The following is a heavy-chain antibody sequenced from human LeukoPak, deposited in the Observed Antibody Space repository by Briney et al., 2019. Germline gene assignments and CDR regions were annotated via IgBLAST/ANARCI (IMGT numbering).Heavy chain of an antibody. CDR2: IRYDENVK. J-gene: IGHJ6*03. D-gene: IGHD2-8*01. CDR1: GFTFNNYG. V-gene: IGHV3-30*02. CDR3: ARDRTGPQLISRKHYYYMDV. Sequence: GGSLRLSCAASGFTFNNYGMLWVRQAPGKGREGVAFIRYDENVKYYADSVKGRFTISRDNSKNTLYLKMNSLSSGDGAVYYCARDRTGPQLISRKHYYYMDVWGKGTTVTISS.